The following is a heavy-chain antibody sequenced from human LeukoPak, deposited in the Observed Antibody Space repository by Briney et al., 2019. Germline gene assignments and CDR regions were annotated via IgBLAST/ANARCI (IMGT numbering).Heavy chain of an antibody. Sequence: GASVKVSCKASGYTFTSYGISWVRQAPGQGLEWMGWINAGNGNTKYSQKFQGRVTITRDTSASAAYMELSSLRSEDTAVYYCARQVSGGYSYGYDAFDIWGQGTMVTVSS. CDR2: INAGNGNT. J-gene: IGHJ3*02. D-gene: IGHD5-18*01. V-gene: IGHV1-3*01. CDR1: GYTFTSYG. CDR3: ARQVSGGYSYGYDAFDI.